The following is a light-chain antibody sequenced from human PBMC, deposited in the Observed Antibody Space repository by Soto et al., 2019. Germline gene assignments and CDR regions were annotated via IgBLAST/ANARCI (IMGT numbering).Light chain of an antibody. J-gene: IGKJ2*01. CDR2: AAS. V-gene: IGKV3-11*01. CDR1: QSVSRS. CDR3: QQCISWPYT. Sequence: EIVLTQSPATLSLSPGERVTLSCRASQSVSRSLAWYHQKPGQAPRLLIYAASNRATGIPARFSGSGSGTDFSLTISSLAPEDFAVYYCQQCISWPYTFGQGTKLDFK.